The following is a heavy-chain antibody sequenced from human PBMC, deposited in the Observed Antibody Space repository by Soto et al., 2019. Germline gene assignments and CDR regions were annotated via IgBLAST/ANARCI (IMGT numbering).Heavy chain of an antibody. CDR2: IYSGGST. CDR3: ARKMTMVTTSFDH. Sequence: GGSLRLSCAASGFSVSSSYMIWVRQAPGKGLEWVSVIYSGGSTYYADSVKGRFTISRDNPKNTLFLQMNSLRAEDTAIYYCARKMTMVTTSFDHWGQGTLVTVSS. V-gene: IGHV3-53*01. J-gene: IGHJ4*02. CDR1: GFSVSSSY. D-gene: IGHD4-17*01.